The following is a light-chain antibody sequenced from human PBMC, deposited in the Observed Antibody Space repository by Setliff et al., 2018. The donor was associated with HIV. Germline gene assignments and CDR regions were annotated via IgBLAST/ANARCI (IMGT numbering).Light chain of an antibody. V-gene: IGLV2-14*01. J-gene: IGLJ1*01. Sequence: QSVLTQPASVSGSPGQSITISCTGTSSDIGGHSHVSWYQQHPGKVPKLIIYEVSNRPSGVSNRFSGSKSGNTASLTISGLQAEDEADYYCSSYAITNTLPFGSGTKVTIL. CDR2: EVS. CDR1: SSDIGGHSH. CDR3: SSYAITNTLP.